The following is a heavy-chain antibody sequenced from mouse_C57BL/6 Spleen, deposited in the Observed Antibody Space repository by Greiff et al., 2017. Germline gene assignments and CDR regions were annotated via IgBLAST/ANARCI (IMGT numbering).Heavy chain of an antibody. CDR1: GFTFSDYG. D-gene: IGHD1-1*02. Sequence: DVKLVESGGGLVKPGGSLKLSCAASGFTFSDYGMHWVRQAPEKGLEWVAYISSGSSTIYYADTVKGRFTISRDNAKNTLFLQMTSLRSEDTAMYYCAREKLWYYAMDYWGQGTSVTVSS. CDR3: AREKLWYYAMDY. CDR2: ISSGSSTI. V-gene: IGHV5-17*01. J-gene: IGHJ4*01.